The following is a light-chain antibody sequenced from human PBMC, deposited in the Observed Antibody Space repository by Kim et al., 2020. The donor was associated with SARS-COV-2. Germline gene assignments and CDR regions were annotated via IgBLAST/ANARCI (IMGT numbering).Light chain of an antibody. CDR2: AAS. V-gene: IGKV1-9*01. CDR1: QGIGSY. J-gene: IGKJ5*01. CDR3: QQLEYYPIT. Sequence: ASVGDRVTIPCRASQGIGSYLAWFQQKPGKAPKLLIYAASTLQSGVPSRFSGSGSATDFTLPITSLQPEDFATYYCQQLEYYPITFGQGTRLEIK.